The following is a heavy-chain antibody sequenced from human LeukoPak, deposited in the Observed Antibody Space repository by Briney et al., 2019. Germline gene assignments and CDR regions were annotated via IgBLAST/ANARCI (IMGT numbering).Heavy chain of an antibody. J-gene: IGHJ4*02. V-gene: IGHV1-46*01. D-gene: IGHD6-19*01. Sequence: ASVKVSCKASGYTFTNYYIHWMRQAPGQGLEWMGIINPSGGSPSYESEFQGRVTMTRDTSTSTVYMELSSLRSEDTAVYYCAREGEFGSGSYYFDYWGQGTLVTVSS. CDR3: AREGEFGSGSYYFDY. CDR1: GYTFTNYY. CDR2: INPSGGSP.